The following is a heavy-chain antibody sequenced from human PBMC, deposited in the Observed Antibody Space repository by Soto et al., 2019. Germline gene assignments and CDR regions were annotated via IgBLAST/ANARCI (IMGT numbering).Heavy chain of an antibody. J-gene: IGHJ3*02. CDR1: GFTFGDYA. CDR2: IRSKAYGGTT. V-gene: IGHV3-49*03. D-gene: IGHD3-3*01. Sequence: GGSLRLSCTASGFTFGDYAMSWFRQAPGKGLEWVGFIRSKAYGGTTEYAASVKGRFTISRDDSKSIAYLQMNSLKTEDTAVYYCTRDPQLTRKDFWSGYSTLDAFDIWGQGTMVTVSS. CDR3: TRDPQLTRKDFWSGYSTLDAFDI.